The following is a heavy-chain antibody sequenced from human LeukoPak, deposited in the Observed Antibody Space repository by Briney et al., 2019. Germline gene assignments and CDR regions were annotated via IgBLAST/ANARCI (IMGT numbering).Heavy chain of an antibody. D-gene: IGHD4-17*01. CDR3: ARDKILIYGRYFDY. V-gene: IGHV3-30-3*01. J-gene: IGHJ4*02. CDR2: ISYDGSNK. CDR1: GFTFSSYA. Sequence: GGSLRLSCAASGFTFSSYAMHWVRQAPGKGLEWEAVISYDGSNKYYADSVKGRFTISRDNSKNTLYLQMNSLRAEDTAVYYCARDKILIYGRYFDYWGQGTLVTVSS.